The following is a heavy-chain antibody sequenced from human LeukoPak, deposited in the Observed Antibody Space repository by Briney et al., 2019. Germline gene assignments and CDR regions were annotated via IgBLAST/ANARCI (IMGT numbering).Heavy chain of an antibody. CDR2: IIGTGTST. CDR3: AKAPSGFCTGSTCYPFDY. V-gene: IGHV3-23*01. D-gene: IGHD2-15*01. CDR1: GFTFTSYA. J-gene: IGHJ4*02. Sequence: PGGSLRLSCAASGFTFTSYAMGWVRQTPGKGLEWVSGIIGTGTSTYYADSVKGRFTISRDNSRNTLYLQMNSLRAEDTAVYYCAKAPSGFCTGSTCYPFDYWGQGTLVTVSS.